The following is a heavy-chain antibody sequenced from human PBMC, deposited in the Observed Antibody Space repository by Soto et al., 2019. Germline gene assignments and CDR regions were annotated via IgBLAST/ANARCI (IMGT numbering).Heavy chain of an antibody. Sequence: EVQLLESGGGLVQPGGSLRLSCAASGFTFSSYAMSWVGQAPGKGLEWVSAISGSGGSTYYADSVKGRFTISRDNSKNTLYLQMNSLRAEDTAVYYCAKDSIMITFGGVFDYWGQGTLVTVSS. J-gene: IGHJ4*02. V-gene: IGHV3-23*01. CDR3: AKDSIMITFGGVFDY. CDR2: ISGSGGST. D-gene: IGHD3-16*01. CDR1: GFTFSSYA.